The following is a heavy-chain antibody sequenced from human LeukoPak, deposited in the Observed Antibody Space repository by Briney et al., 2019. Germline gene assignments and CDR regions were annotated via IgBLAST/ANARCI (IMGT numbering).Heavy chain of an antibody. CDR2: ISYDGGST. CDR3: ARDIADGDYGRAFDY. Sequence: PGGSLRLSCAASGFTLSSTSYGMHWVRQAPGKGLEWVAMISYDGGSTYYADSVKGRFIISRDSSNNAVYLQMNSLRAEDTAMYHCARDIADGDYGRAFDYWGQGTLVTVSS. D-gene: IGHD4-17*01. J-gene: IGHJ4*02. V-gene: IGHV3-30*04. CDR1: GFTLSSTSYG.